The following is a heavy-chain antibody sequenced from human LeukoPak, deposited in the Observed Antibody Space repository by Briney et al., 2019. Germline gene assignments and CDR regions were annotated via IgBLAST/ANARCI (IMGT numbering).Heavy chain of an antibody. CDR2: IYYSGST. CDR1: GGSISSGDYY. D-gene: IGHD2-15*01. CDR3: ARVRGLRAPKYYFDY. J-gene: IGHJ4*02. V-gene: IGHV4-30-4*01. Sequence: PSETLSLTCTVSGGSISSGDYYWSWIRQPPGKGLEWIGYIYYSGSTYYNPSLKSRVTISVDTSKNQFSLKLSSVTAADMAVYYCARVRGLRAPKYYFDYWGQGTLVTVSS.